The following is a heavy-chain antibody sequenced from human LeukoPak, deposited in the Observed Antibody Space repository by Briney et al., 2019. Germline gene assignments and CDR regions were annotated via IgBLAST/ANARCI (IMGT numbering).Heavy chain of an antibody. V-gene: IGHV3-53*01. D-gene: IGHD4-17*01. CDR1: GFTVSINY. CDR2: IYGGGTT. J-gene: IGHJ4*02. Sequence: AGGALRLSCVASGFTVSINYMSWGRQAPGKGLEWVSLIYGGGTTYYADSVKGRFTISSDSSKNTVYLQMNSLRAEDTAVYYCARGPNYGDYGGQWGQGTLVTVSS. CDR3: ARGPNYGDYGGQ.